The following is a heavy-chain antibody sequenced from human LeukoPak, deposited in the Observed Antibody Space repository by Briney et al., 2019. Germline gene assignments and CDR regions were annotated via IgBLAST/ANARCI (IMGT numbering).Heavy chain of an antibody. CDR3: ARDQYDYGSDPYYFDY. Sequence: ASVKVSCKASGYSCTSYGISWVRQAPGQGLEWMGGSIPIFGTANYAQKFQGRVTITADESTSTAYMELSSLRSEDTAVYYCARDQYDYGSDPYYFDYWGQGTLVTVSS. CDR2: SIPIFGTA. V-gene: IGHV1-69*13. D-gene: IGHD3-10*01. J-gene: IGHJ4*02. CDR1: GYSCTSYG.